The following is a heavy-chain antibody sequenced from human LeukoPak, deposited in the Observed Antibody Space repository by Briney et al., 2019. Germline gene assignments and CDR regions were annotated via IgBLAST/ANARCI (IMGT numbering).Heavy chain of an antibody. V-gene: IGHV1-69*05. Sequence: SVKVSCKSSGGTFSSYAISWVRQAPGQGLEWMGGIIPIFGTANYSQRFQGRVTITTDESTSTAYMELSSLRSEDTAVYYCARDWRSSGWGSYYYMDVWGKGTTVTVSS. CDR3: ARDWRSSGWGSYYYMDV. CDR1: GGTFSSYA. J-gene: IGHJ6*03. D-gene: IGHD6-19*01. CDR2: IIPIFGTA.